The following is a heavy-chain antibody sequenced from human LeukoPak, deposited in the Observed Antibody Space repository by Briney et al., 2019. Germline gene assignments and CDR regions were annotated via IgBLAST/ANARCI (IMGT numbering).Heavy chain of an antibody. CDR3: ATRGHSSSWYYFDY. CDR2: ISGSSSYT. D-gene: IGHD6-13*01. Sequence: GGSLRLSCAASGITFSDYYMNWIRQAPGKGLEWVSYISGSSSYTNYADSVKGRFTISRDNAKNSLYLQMNSLRAEDTAVYYCATRGHSSSWYYFDYWGQGTLVTVSS. J-gene: IGHJ4*02. CDR1: GITFSDYY. V-gene: IGHV3-11*03.